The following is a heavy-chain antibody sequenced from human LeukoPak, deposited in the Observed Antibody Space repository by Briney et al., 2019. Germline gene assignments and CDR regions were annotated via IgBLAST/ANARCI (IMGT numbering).Heavy chain of an antibody. J-gene: IGHJ4*02. CDR3: ARNWGLDY. CDR2: ISDTYDNT. D-gene: IGHD7-27*01. V-gene: IGHV3-53*01. CDR1: GFTVSTNY. Sequence: PGGSLKISCAPSGFTVSTNYFSWVRQAPGKGLEWVSVISDTYDNTYYADSVKGRFTISRDNSKNTVYLQMNRLRAEDTAIYYCARNWGLDYWGQGTLVTVSS.